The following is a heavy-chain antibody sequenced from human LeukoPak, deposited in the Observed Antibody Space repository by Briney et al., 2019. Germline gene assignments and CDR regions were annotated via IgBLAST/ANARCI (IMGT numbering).Heavy chain of an antibody. CDR3: ATGSGSYFLFDY. J-gene: IGHJ4*02. CDR2: FDPEDGET. CDR1: GYTLTELS. D-gene: IGHD1-26*01. V-gene: IGHV1-24*01. Sequence: ASVKVSCKVSGYTLTELSMHWVRQAPGKGVEWMGGFDPEDGETIYAQKFQGRVTMTEDTSTDTAYMELSSLRSEDTAVYYCATGSGSYFLFDYWGQGTLVTVSS.